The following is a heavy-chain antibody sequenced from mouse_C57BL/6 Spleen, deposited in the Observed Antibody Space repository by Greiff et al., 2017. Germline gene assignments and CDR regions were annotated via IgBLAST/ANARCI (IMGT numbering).Heavy chain of an antibody. J-gene: IGHJ4*01. CDR3: ARDGNYYGSSYRDYYAMDY. Sequence: QVQLQQPGTELVKPGASVKLSCKASGYTFTSYWMHWVKQRPGKGLEWIGNINPSNGGTNYNEKFKSKATLTVDKSSSTAYMQLSSLTSEDSAVYYCARDGNYYGSSYRDYYAMDYWGQGTSVTVSS. CDR2: INPSNGGT. D-gene: IGHD1-1*01. CDR1: GYTFTSYW. V-gene: IGHV1-53*01.